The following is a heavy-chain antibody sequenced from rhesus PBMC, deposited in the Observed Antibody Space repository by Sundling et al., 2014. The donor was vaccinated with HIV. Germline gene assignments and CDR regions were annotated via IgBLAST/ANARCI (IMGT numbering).Heavy chain of an antibody. CDR1: GYSISSGYG. J-gene: IGHJ2*01. CDR3: ARGRGNWNYWYFDL. V-gene: IGHV4-127*01. D-gene: IGHD1-26*01. CDR2: IGGSSGST. Sequence: QVQLQESGPGLVKPSETLSLTCAVSGYSISSGYGWNWIRQPPGKGLEWIGYIGGSSGSTYYNPSLKSRVTISRDTSKNQFSLKLSSVTAADTAVYYCARGRGNWNYWYFDLWGPGTPITISS.